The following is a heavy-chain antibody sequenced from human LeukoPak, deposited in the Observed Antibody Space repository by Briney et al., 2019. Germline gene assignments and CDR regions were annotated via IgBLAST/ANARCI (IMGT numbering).Heavy chain of an antibody. V-gene: IGHV4-59*01. D-gene: IGHD1-26*01. Sequence: PSETLSLTCSVSDGSINSYYWDWIRRPPGKGLEWIGYIYYNGNTNYSPSLKSRVTMSVDTSKNLFSLKVSSVTAADTAVYYCARGRSNYYGMDVWGQGTTVTVSS. J-gene: IGHJ6*02. CDR1: DGSINSYY. CDR3: ARGRSNYYGMDV. CDR2: IYYNGNT.